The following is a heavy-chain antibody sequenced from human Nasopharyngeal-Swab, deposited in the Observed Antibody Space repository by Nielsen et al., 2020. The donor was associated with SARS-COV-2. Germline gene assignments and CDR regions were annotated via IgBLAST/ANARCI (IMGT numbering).Heavy chain of an antibody. D-gene: IGHD4-17*01. Sequence: GESLKISCAASGFTFSDYYMSWIRQAPGKGLEWVSYISSSGSTIYYADSVKGRFTISRDNAKNSLYLQMNSQRAEDTAVYYCARAGGDYYYYYYMDVWGKGTTVTVSS. V-gene: IGHV3-11*04. CDR3: ARAGGDYYYYYYMDV. J-gene: IGHJ6*03. CDR1: GFTFSDYY. CDR2: ISSSGSTI.